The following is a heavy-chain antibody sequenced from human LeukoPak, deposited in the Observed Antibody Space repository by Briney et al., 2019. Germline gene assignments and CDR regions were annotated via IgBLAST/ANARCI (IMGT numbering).Heavy chain of an antibody. CDR1: GGTFSSYA. Sequence: ASVKVSCKASGGTFSSYAISWVRQAPGQGLEWMGGIIPIFGTANYAQKFQGRVTITADESTSTAYMELSSLRSEDTAVYYCAISGLLWFGDYHYYMDVWGKGTTVTVSS. D-gene: IGHD3-10*01. CDR3: AISGLLWFGDYHYYMDV. J-gene: IGHJ6*03. V-gene: IGHV1-69*01. CDR2: IIPIFGTA.